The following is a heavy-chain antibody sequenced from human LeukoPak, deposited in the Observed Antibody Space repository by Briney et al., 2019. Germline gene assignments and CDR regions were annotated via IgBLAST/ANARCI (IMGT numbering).Heavy chain of an antibody. Sequence: ASVKVSCKASGGTFSSYAISWVRQAPGQGLEWMGGIIPIFGTANYAQKFQGRVTITADESTSTAYMELSSPRSEDTAVYYCASNRRDTAMQNYYFDYWGQGTLVTVSS. J-gene: IGHJ4*02. CDR3: ASNRRDTAMQNYYFDY. CDR2: IIPIFGTA. V-gene: IGHV1-69*01. D-gene: IGHD5-18*01. CDR1: GGTFSSYA.